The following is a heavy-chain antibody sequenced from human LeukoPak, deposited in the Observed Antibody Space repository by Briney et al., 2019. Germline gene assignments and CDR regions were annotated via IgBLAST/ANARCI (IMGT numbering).Heavy chain of an antibody. CDR3: ALIQGWGSGSYYRDF. D-gene: IGHD3-10*01. V-gene: IGHV3-15*01. CDR1: GFSMSNDW. J-gene: IGHJ4*02. Sequence: GGSLRLSCAASGFSMSNDWMSWVRQAPGKGREWVARVKSRSAGETTDYAAPVKGRFTILRDDSKNTLYLQMNRLKPEDTAVYYCALIQGWGSGSYYRDFWGQGTLVTVSS. CDR2: VKSRSAGETT.